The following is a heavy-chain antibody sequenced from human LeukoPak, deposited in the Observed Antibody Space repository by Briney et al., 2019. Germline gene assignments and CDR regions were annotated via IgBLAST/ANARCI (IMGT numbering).Heavy chain of an antibody. V-gene: IGHV1-2*02. CDR3: AREESWGIAAAGTVWFDP. D-gene: IGHD6-13*01. CDR1: GYTFTAYY. Sequence: ASMKVSCKASGYTFTAYYIHWVRQAPGQGLEWMGWIDPNSGDTKYVEKFQGRVTMTRDTSISTAYMELSRLRSDDTAVYYCAREESWGIAAAGTVWFDPWGQGTLVTVSS. J-gene: IGHJ5*02. CDR2: IDPNSGDT.